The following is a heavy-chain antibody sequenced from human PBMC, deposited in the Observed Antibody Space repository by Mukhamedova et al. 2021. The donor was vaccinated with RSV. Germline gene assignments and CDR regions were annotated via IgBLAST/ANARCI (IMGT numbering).Heavy chain of an antibody. V-gene: IGHV3-30*03. CDR3: ARDNWPLVSTRLGDNWFDP. CDR1: SYG. D-gene: IGHD3-16*01. CDR2: ISYDGSNK. J-gene: IGHJ5*02. Sequence: SYGMHWVRQAPGKGLEWVAVISYDGSNKYYADSVKGRFTISRDNSKNTLYLQMNSLRAEDTAVYYCARDNWPLVSTRLGDNWFDP.